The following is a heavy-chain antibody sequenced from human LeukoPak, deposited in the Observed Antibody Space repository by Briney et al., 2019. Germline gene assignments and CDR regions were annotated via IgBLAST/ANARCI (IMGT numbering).Heavy chain of an antibody. CDR3: AKLSGDYVQGLFDY. J-gene: IGHJ4*02. CDR1: GFTFSSYA. Sequence: GGSLRPSCAASGFTFSSYAMSWVRQAPGKGLEWVSAISGSGGSTYYADSVKGRFTISRDNSKNTLYLQMNSLRAEDTAVYYCAKLSGDYVQGLFDYWGQGTLVTVSS. V-gene: IGHV3-23*01. CDR2: ISGSGGST. D-gene: IGHD4-17*01.